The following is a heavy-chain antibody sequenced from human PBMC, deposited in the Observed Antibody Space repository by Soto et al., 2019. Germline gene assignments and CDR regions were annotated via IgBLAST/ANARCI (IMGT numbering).Heavy chain of an antibody. CDR3: ARANSGVLYDYIWGSYRAGDAFDI. CDR2: IYSGGST. D-gene: IGHD3-16*02. Sequence: GGSLRLSCAASGVTVSSNYMSWVRQAPGKGLEWVSVIYSGGSTYYADSVKGRFTISRDNSKNTLYLQMNSLRAEDTAVYYCARANSGVLYDYIWGSYRAGDAFDIWGQGTMVTVSS. CDR1: GVTVSSNY. V-gene: IGHV3-66*01. J-gene: IGHJ3*02.